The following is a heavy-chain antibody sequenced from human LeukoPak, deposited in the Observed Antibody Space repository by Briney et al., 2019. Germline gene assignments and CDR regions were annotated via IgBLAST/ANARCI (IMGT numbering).Heavy chain of an antibody. V-gene: IGHV4-61*02. CDR2: IYTSGST. Sequence: SETLSLTCTVSGGSISSGSYYWSWIRQPAGKGLEWIGRIYTSGSTNYNPSLKSRVTISVDTSKNQFSLKLSSVTAADTAVYYCARRRSRRLATYYYYYMDVWGKGTTVTISS. CDR3: ARRRSRRLATYYYYYMDV. J-gene: IGHJ6*03. CDR1: GGSISSGSYY. D-gene: IGHD6-19*01.